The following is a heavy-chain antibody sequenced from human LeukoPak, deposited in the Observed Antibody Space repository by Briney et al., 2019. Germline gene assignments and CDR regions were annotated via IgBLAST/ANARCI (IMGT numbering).Heavy chain of an antibody. D-gene: IGHD4-17*01. Sequence: PSETLSLTCAVYGGSSSGYYWSWIRQPPGKGLEWIGEINHSGSTNYNPSLKSRVTISVDTSKNQFSLKLSSVTAADTAVYYCARVRGYGDYVDYWGQGTLVTVSS. J-gene: IGHJ4*02. CDR2: INHSGST. CDR1: GGSSSGYY. V-gene: IGHV4-34*01. CDR3: ARVRGYGDYVDY.